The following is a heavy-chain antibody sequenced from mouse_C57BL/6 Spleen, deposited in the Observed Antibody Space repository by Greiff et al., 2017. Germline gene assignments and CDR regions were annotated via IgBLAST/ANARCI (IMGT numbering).Heavy chain of an antibody. CDR2: INPNNGGT. Sequence: EVKLVESGPELVKPGASVKMSCKASGYTFTDYNMHWVKQSHGKSLEWIGYINPNNGGTSYNQKFKGKATLTVNKSSSTAYMELRSLTSEDSAVYYCARSGGENYAMDYWGQGTSVTVSS. D-gene: IGHD4-1*01. CDR1: GYTFTDYN. J-gene: IGHJ4*01. V-gene: IGHV1-22*01. CDR3: ARSGGENYAMDY.